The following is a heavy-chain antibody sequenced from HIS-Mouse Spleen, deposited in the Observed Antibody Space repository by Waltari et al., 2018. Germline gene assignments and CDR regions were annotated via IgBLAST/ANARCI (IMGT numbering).Heavy chain of an antibody. J-gene: IGHJ3*02. CDR1: GFTFSSYS. D-gene: IGHD6-13*01. CDR2: ISSSSSYT. Sequence: EVQLVESGGGLVKPGGSLRLSCAASGFTFSSYSMNWVRQAPGKGLEWVSSISSSSSYTYYADSVKGRFTISRDNAKNSLYLQMNSLRAEDTAVYYCARSRAPIAADAFDIWGQGTMVTVSS. CDR3: ARSRAPIAADAFDI. V-gene: IGHV3-21*01.